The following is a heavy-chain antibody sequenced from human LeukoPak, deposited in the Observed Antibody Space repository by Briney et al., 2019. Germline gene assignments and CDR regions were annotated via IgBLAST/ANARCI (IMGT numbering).Heavy chain of an antibody. Sequence: ASVKVSCKASGYTFTSYYMNWVRQAPGQGLEWMGWINPNSGDTNYAHTFQGRVTMTRDNSKSTVYMELSSLRSEDTAVYYWARGGVGFQDYWGQGTLVTVSS. CDR1: GYTFTSYY. V-gene: IGHV1-2*02. CDR2: INPNSGDT. J-gene: IGHJ4*02. CDR3: ARGGVGFQDY. D-gene: IGHD3-10*01.